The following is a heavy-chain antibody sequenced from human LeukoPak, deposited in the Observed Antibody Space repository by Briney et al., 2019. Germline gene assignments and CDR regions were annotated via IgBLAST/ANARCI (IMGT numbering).Heavy chain of an antibody. CDR3: ARGGIVVVPTGAFDI. J-gene: IGHJ3*02. V-gene: IGHV4-61*05. D-gene: IGHD2-2*01. CDR2: IYYSGST. Sequence: SETLSLTCSVSGGSISSTSYYWAWIRQPPGKGLEWIGYIYYSGSTNYNPSLKSRVTISVDTSKNQFSLKLSSVTAADTAVYYCARGGIVVVPTGAFDIWGQGTMVTVSS. CDR1: GGSISSTSYY.